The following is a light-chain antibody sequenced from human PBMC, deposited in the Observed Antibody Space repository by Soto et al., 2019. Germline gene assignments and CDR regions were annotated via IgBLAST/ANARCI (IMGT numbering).Light chain of an antibody. CDR2: GAS. J-gene: IGKJ1*01. CDR1: QSVSNNY. Sequence: EIVLTQSPATLSLSPVEIANLYFSSSQSVSNNYLAWYQQKPGQAPRLLIYGASNRATGIPDRFSGSGSGTDFTLTISRLEPEDFAVYYCQQRSNWPRTCGQGTKGDIK. CDR3: QQRSNWPRT. V-gene: IGKV3D-20*02.